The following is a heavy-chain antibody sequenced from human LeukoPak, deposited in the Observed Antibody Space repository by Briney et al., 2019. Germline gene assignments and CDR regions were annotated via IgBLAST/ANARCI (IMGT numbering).Heavy chain of an antibody. CDR1: GFTFSSYA. CDR2: ISYDGSKK. CDR3: ARDSSSWFNSDY. Sequence: GGSLRLSCAASGFTFSSYAMHWVRQAPGKGLEWVAVISYDGSKKYYADSVKGRFTISRDNSKNTLSLQMNSLRAEDTAVYYCARDSSSWFNSDYWGQGTLVTVSS. D-gene: IGHD6-13*01. J-gene: IGHJ4*02. V-gene: IGHV3-30-3*01.